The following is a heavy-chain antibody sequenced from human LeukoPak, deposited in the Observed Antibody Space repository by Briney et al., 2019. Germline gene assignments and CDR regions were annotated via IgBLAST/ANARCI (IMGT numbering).Heavy chain of an antibody. CDR3: AKHYDFWTGYNANFDS. Sequence: PGGSLRRSCAASGFNFSRYVMSWVRQAPGKGLEWVSAISDSGGSTYYGDSVKGRFTISRDNSKNTLYLQMNSLRAEDTAVYYCAKHYDFWTGYNANFDSWGQGTLVTVSS. CDR1: GFNFSRYV. J-gene: IGHJ4*02. V-gene: IGHV3-23*01. D-gene: IGHD3-3*01. CDR2: ISDSGGST.